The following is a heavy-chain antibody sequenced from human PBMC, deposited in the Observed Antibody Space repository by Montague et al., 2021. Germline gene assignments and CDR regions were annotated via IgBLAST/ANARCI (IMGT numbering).Heavy chain of an antibody. J-gene: IGHJ5*02. CDR3: VRQPIISISGWFDP. V-gene: IGHV5-51*01. CDR2: VYPGDSDT. Sequence: QSGAEVKKPGESLTISCKTSGYSFNNYWIGWVRQLPGKGLEWLRGVYPGDSDTKYGPSFQGHVTISADRSSKTAYLQWNSLKTSDTAMYYCVRQPIISISGWFDPWGQGTQVTVSS. D-gene: IGHD3-3*02. CDR1: GYSFNNYW.